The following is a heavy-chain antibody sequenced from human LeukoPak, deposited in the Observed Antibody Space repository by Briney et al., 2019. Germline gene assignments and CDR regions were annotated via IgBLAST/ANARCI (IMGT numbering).Heavy chain of an antibody. J-gene: IGHJ5*02. Sequence: SETLSLTCTVSGGSISSYYWSWIRQPPGKGLEWIGYIYYSGSTNYNPSLKSRVTISVDTSKNQFSLKLSSVTAADTAVYYCARDGSYYDSSGYYPNWFDPWGQGTPVTVSS. V-gene: IGHV4-59*01. CDR1: GGSISSYY. CDR3: ARDGSYYDSSGYYPNWFDP. CDR2: IYYSGST. D-gene: IGHD3-22*01.